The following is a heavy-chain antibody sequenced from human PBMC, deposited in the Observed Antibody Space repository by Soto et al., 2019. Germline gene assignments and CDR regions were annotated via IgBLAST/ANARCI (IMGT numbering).Heavy chain of an antibody. V-gene: IGHV5-10-1*01. CDR2: IDPSDSYT. CDR3: ARQRWLTSPYWGMDV. Sequence: PGESLKISCKGSGYSFTSYWISWVRQMPGKGLEWMGRIDPSDSYTNYSPSFQGHVTISADKSISTAYLQWSSLKASDTAMYYWARQRWLTSPYWGMDVWGQGTRVTVPS. CDR1: GYSFTSYW. J-gene: IGHJ6*02. D-gene: IGHD6-19*01.